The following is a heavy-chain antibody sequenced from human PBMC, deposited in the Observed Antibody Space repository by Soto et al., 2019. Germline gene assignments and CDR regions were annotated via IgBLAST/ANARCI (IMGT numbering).Heavy chain of an antibody. CDR2: ISSSISTM. D-gene: IGHD5-18*01. CDR3: AREVRDTAVADFDY. CDR1: GFTFSSYS. V-gene: IGHV3-48*02. J-gene: IGHJ4*02. Sequence: EVQLVESGGGLVQPGGSLRLSCAASGFTFSSYSMNWVRQAPGKGLEWLSYISSSISTMHYADSVKGRFTISRDNAKNSLDLQINSLSDEDTAVYYCAREVRDTAVADFDYWGQGTLVTVSS.